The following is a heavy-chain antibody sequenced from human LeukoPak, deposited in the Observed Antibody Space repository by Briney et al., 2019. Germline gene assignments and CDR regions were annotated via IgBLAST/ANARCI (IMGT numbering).Heavy chain of an antibody. D-gene: IGHD6-19*01. CDR3: APAGGWAFDY. CDR2: ISYDGSNK. Sequence: GGSLRLSCAASGITFSSYGMHWVRQAPGKGLEWVAVISYDGSNKYYADSVKGRFTISRDNSKNTLYLQMNSLRAEDTAVYYCAPAGGWAFDYWGQGTLVTVSS. CDR1: GITFSSYG. V-gene: IGHV3-30*03. J-gene: IGHJ4*02.